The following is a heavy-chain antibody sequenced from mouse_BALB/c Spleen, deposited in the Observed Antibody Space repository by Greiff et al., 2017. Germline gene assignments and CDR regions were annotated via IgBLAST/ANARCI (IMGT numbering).Heavy chain of an antibody. CDR2: INSNGGST. V-gene: IGHV5-6-3*01. CDR1: GFTFSSYG. CDR3: ARDGGYDEGKRWFAY. D-gene: IGHD2-2*01. Sequence: EVQLVESGGGLVQPGGSLKLSCAASGFTFSSYGMSWVRQTPDKRLELVATINSNGGSTYYPDSVKGRFTISRDNAKNTLYLQMSSLKSEDTAMYYCARDGGYDEGKRWFAYWGQGTLVTVAA. J-gene: IGHJ3*01.